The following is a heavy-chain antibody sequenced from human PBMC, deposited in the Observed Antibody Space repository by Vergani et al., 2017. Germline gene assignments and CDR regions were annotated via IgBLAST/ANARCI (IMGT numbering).Heavy chain of an antibody. CDR1: GGSISSSSYY. CDR3: ARHPRRYSSGWFDY. CDR2: IYYSGST. D-gene: IGHD6-19*01. J-gene: IGHJ4*02. V-gene: IGHV4-39*01. Sequence: QLQLQESGPGLVKPSETLSLTCTVSGGSISSSSYYWGWIRQPPGKGLEWIGSIYYSGSTYYNPSLKSGVTISVDTSKNQFSLKLSSVTAADTAVYYCARHPRRYSSGWFDYWGQGTLVTFSS.